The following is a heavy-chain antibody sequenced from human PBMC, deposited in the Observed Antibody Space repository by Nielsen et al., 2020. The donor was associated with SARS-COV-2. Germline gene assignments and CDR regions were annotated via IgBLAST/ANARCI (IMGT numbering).Heavy chain of an antibody. CDR1: GGSFSNYY. CDR2: INHSGST. CDR3: ARGRGPIDY. J-gene: IGHJ4*02. V-gene: IGHV4-34*01. D-gene: IGHD3-10*01. Sequence: SQTLSLTCAVYGGSFSNYYWNWIRQPPGKGLEWIGEINHSGSTNYNPSLKSRVTVSVDTSKNQFSLKLSSVTAADTAVYYCARGRGPIDYWGQGTLVTVSS.